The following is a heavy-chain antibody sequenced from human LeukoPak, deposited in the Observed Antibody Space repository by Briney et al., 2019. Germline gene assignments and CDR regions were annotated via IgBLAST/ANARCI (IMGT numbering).Heavy chain of an antibody. V-gene: IGHV3-9*01. D-gene: IGHD3-10*02. Sequence: GSSLRLSCAASGFTFDDYAMHWVRQVPGKGLEWVSGISGNSGSIDYADSVKGRFSISRDNAKNSLYLQMNSLRAEDTAVYYCAELGITMIGGVWGKGTTVTISS. CDR1: GFTFDDYA. CDR3: AELGITMIGGV. CDR2: ISGNSGSI. J-gene: IGHJ6*04.